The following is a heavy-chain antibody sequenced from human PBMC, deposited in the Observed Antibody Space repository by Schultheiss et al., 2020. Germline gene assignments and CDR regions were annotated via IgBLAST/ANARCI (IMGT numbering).Heavy chain of an antibody. J-gene: IGHJ6*02. CDR2: IWYDGSNK. CDR3: ARVTVYSSSWLPMDV. D-gene: IGHD6-13*01. Sequence: GESLKISCAASGFTFSSYAMHWVRQAPGKGLEWVAVIWYDGSNKYYADSVKGRFTISRDNAKNSLYLQMNSLRAEDTAVYYCARVTVYSSSWLPMDVWGQGTTVTVSS. CDR1: GFTFSSYA. V-gene: IGHV3-33*08.